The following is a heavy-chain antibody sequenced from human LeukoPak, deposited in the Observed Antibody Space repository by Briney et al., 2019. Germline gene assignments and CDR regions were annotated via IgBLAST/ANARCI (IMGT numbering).Heavy chain of an antibody. CDR2: INHSGST. D-gene: IGHD2-15*01. CDR3: ARASCSGGSCYSSPFDY. Sequence: SEALSLTCAVYGGSFSGYYWSWIRQPPGKGLEWIGEINHSGSTNYNPSLKSRVAISVDTSKNQFSLKLSSVTAADTAVYYCARASCSGGSCYSSPFDYWGQGTLVTVSS. V-gene: IGHV4-34*01. CDR1: GGSFSGYY. J-gene: IGHJ4*02.